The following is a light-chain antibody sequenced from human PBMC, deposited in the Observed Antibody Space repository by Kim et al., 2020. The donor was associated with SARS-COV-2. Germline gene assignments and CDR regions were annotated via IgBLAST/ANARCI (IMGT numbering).Light chain of an antibody. J-gene: IGKJ2*03. Sequence: RATNNCKSSQSVLHSANNKNYLAWYQQKPGQPPKLLIYWASTRESGVPDRFSGSGSGTDFTLTISSLQAEDVTVYYCQQYYSSPYSFGQGTKLEI. V-gene: IGKV4-1*01. CDR2: WAS. CDR3: QQYYSSPYS. CDR1: QSVLHSANNKNY.